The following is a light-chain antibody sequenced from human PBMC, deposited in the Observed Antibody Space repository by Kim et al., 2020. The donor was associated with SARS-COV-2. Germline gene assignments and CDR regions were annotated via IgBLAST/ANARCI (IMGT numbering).Light chain of an antibody. V-gene: IGLV3-21*04. CDR1: NIGSKS. CDR2: YDS. Sequence: SYELTQPPSVSVAPGKTARITCGGNNIGSKSVHWYQQKPGQAPVLVIYYDSDRPSGIPERFSGSNSGNTATLTISRVEVGDEADYYCQVWDSSSDHHVVF. CDR3: QVWDSSSDHHVV. J-gene: IGLJ2*01.